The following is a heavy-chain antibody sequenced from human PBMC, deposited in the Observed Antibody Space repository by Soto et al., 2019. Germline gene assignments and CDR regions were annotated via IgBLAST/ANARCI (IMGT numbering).Heavy chain of an antibody. D-gene: IGHD1-26*01. CDR2: IYYSGST. CDR3: ATIPWGIVRFFDY. Sequence: ASETLSLTCTVSGGSISSGGYYWSWIRQHPGKGLEWIGYIYYSGSTYYNPSLKSRVTISVDTSKNQFSLKLSSVTAADTAVYYCATIPWGIVRFFDYWGQGTLVTVSS. V-gene: IGHV4-31*03. J-gene: IGHJ4*02. CDR1: GGSISSGGYY.